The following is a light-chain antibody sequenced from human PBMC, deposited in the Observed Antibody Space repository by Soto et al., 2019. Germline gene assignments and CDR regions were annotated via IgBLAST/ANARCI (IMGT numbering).Light chain of an antibody. J-gene: IGKJ1*01. Sequence: AIQMTQSPSSLSASVGDRVIITCRASQAIRNDLGRYQQKPGKAPKLLIYTASTLQSGVPSRFSGSGSGADFTLTIRSLQPEDSATYYCLHDYSYPRTFGQGTKVEIK. CDR2: TAS. CDR1: QAIRND. V-gene: IGKV1-6*01. CDR3: LHDYSYPRT.